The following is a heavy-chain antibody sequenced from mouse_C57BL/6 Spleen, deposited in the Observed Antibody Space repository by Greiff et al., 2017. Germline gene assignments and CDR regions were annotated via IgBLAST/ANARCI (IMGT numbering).Heavy chain of an antibody. CDR3: ARRDSRRAMDY. CDR2: LYPGSGST. J-gene: IGHJ4*01. CDR1: GYTFTSYW. V-gene: IGHV1-55*01. D-gene: IGHD3-2*01. Sequence: QVQLQQPGAELVKPGASVTMSCKASGYTFTSYWITWVKQRPGQGLEWIGDLYPGSGSTNYNEKFKSKATLTVDTSSSTAYMQLSSLTSEDSAVYYGARRDSRRAMDYWGQGTSVTVSS.